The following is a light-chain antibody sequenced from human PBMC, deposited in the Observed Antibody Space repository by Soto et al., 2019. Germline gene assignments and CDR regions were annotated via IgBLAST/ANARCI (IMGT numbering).Light chain of an antibody. V-gene: IGKV1-8*01. Sequence: IRMTQSPSSLSASTGDRVTITCRASQGISSYLAWYQQKPGKAPNLLIYAASTLQSGVPSRFSGSGSGTDFTLTISSLQPEDFATYYCHQLNNYPLTFGGGTKVDIK. CDR3: HQLNNYPLT. CDR1: QGISSY. CDR2: AAS. J-gene: IGKJ4*01.